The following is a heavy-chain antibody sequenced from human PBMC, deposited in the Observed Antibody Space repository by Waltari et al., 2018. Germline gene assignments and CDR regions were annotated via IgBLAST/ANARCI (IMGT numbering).Heavy chain of an antibody. CDR3: AKDPGELFNYYYYMDV. V-gene: IGHV3-23*03. CDR2: IYSGGST. D-gene: IGHD3-10*01. Sequence: EVQLLESGGGLVQPGGSLRLSCAASGFTFSSYAMSWVRQAPGKGLEWVSVIYSGGSTDYADSVKGRFTISRDNSKNTLYLQMNSLRAEDTAVYYCAKDPGELFNYYYYMDVWGKGTTVTVSS. J-gene: IGHJ6*03. CDR1: GFTFSSYA.